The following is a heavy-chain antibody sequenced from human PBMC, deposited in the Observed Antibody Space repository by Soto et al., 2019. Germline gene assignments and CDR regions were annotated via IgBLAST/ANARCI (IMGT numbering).Heavy chain of an antibody. CDR2: TRNKANSYTT. J-gene: IGHJ6*02. CDR3: ARDGGIAARHYYGMDV. D-gene: IGHD6-6*01. V-gene: IGHV3-72*01. CDR1: GFTFSDHY. Sequence: EVQLVESGGGLVQPGGSLRLSCAASGFTFSDHYMDWVRQAPGKGLEWVGRTRNKANSYTTEYAASVKGRFTISRDDSKNSLYLQMNSLKTEDTAVYYCARDGGIAARHYYGMDVWGQGTTVTVSS.